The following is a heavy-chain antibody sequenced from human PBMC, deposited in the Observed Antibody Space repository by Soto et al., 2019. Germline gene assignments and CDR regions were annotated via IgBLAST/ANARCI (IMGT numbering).Heavy chain of an antibody. D-gene: IGHD3-22*01. CDR3: ARCRLDTSAYCPSLY. CDR1: GGSISSSSYY. CDR2: IFYSGTT. V-gene: IGHV4-39*01. Sequence: QLQLQESGPGLVKPSETLSLTCTVSGGSISSSSYYWGWIRQPPGKGLEWIGSIFYSGTTYYNPSLKSRVTISVDPSKNQFSLKVRSVTAADTAVYYCARCRLDTSAYCPSLYWGQGTLVTVSS. J-gene: IGHJ4*02.